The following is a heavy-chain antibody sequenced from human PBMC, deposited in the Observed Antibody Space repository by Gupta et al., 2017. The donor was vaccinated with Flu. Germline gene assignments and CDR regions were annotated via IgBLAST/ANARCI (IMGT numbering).Heavy chain of an antibody. D-gene: IGHD6-13*01. V-gene: IGHV3-21*01. CDR3: ARGPYSSSPLYFDY. CDR2: ISSSSSYI. Sequence: QAPGKGLEWVSSISSSSSYIYYADSVKGRFTISRDNAKNSLYLQMNSLRAEDTAVYYCARGPYSSSPLYFDYWGQGTLVTVSS. J-gene: IGHJ4*02.